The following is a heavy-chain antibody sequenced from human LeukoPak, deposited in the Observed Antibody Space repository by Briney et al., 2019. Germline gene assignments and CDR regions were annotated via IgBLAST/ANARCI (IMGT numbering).Heavy chain of an antibody. D-gene: IGHD1-26*01. CDR3: AKGTSGSYFRSFDY. CDR2: INWNSGTI. V-gene: IGHV3-9*01. Sequence: GGSLRLSCAASGFTFDDYAMHWVRQAPGKGLEWVSGINWNSGTIDYADSVKGRFTISRDNAKNSLYLQMNSLGSKDTALYYCAKGTSGSYFRSFDYWGQGTLVTVSS. CDR1: GFTFDDYA. J-gene: IGHJ4*02.